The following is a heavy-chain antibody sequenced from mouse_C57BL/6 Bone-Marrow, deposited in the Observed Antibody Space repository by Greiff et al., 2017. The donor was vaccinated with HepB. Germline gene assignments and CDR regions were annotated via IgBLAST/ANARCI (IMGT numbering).Heavy chain of an antibody. Sequence: EVQLQESGPGLVKPSQSLSLTCSVTGYSITSGYYWNWIRQLPGNKLEWMGYISYDGSNNYNPSLKNRISITRDTSKNQFFLKLNSVTTEDTATYYYLYDGYYEAMDYWGQGTSVTVSS. CDR1: GYSITSGYY. CDR3: LYDGYYEAMDY. V-gene: IGHV3-6*01. CDR2: ISYDGSN. D-gene: IGHD2-3*01. J-gene: IGHJ4*01.